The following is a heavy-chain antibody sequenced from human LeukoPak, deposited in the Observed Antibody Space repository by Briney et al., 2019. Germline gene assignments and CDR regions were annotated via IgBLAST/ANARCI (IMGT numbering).Heavy chain of an antibody. V-gene: IGHV3-9*01. CDR1: GFNFNDYA. J-gene: IGHJ4*02. D-gene: IGHD3-9*01. CDR3: ARGPPLRYFDWLQSYYFDY. CDR2: ISWNSGSL. Sequence: GRSMRLSCAASGFNFNDYAMHWVRQAPGKGLEWVSGISWNSGSLGYAGSVKGRFTVSRDNAKNSLYLQMNSLRAEDTAVYYCARGPPLRYFDWLQSYYFDYWGQGTLVTVSS.